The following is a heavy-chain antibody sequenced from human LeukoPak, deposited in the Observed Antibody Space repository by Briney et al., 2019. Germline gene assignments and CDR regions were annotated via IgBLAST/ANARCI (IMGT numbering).Heavy chain of an antibody. D-gene: IGHD2-15*01. V-gene: IGHV5-51*01. CDR1: GYTFTSYW. CDR2: IYPSDSDT. CDR3: ARHGGTNPDHYYYYGMDL. Sequence: GESLKISCKGSGYTFTSYWIGWVRQMPGKGLEWMGIIYPSDSDTRYSPSFQGQVTISADKSISTAYLQWSSLKASDTAMYYCARHGGTNPDHYYYYGMDLWGQGTTVTVSS. J-gene: IGHJ6*02.